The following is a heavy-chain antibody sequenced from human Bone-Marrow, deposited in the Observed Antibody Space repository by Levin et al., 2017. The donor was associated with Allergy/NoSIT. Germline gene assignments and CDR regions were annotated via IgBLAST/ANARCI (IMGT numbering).Heavy chain of an antibody. J-gene: IGHJ5*02. V-gene: IGHV1-8*01. D-gene: IGHD2-15*01. CDR2: INPNSAKT. Sequence: ASVKVSCKASGYSFTNYDVHWVRQVPGQGLEWMGSINPNSAKTAYAQTFQGRVTMTRNTSIRTAYMELSSLKSQDTGVYYCARGTLRWFDHWGQGTLVTVSS. CDR1: GYSFTNYD. CDR3: ARGTLRWFDH.